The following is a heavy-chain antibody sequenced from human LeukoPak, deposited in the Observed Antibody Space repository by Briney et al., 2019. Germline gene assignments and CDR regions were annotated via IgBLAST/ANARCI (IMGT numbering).Heavy chain of an antibody. V-gene: IGHV3-23*01. CDR3: ARGGSSWYAVWFDP. CDR2: ISGSGGST. CDR1: GFTCSSYA. Sequence: PGGSQRLSCAASGFTCSSYAMSWVRQAPAKGLEWVSYISGSGGSTYYADSVKGRCTISRDTSKNTLYLQMNSLRAEDTAVYYCARGGSSWYAVWFDPWGQGTLVTVSS. D-gene: IGHD6-13*01. J-gene: IGHJ5*02.